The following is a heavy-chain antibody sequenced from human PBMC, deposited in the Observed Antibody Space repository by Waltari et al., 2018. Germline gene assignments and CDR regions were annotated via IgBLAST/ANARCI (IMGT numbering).Heavy chain of an antibody. V-gene: IGHV3-30*02. CDR2: IAYDGRNE. J-gene: IGHJ4*02. D-gene: IGHD2-15*01. CDR3: AKDVASYCSGGSCYTLDS. Sequence: QVQVVESGGGVVQPGGSLRLSCAASGFTFRRYGMHWVRQAPGKGLEWVSCIAYDGRNEYYADSVKGRFTIARDNSKNTLHLQMNSLREDDTAVYHCAKDVASYCSGGSCYTLDSWGQGTPVTVSS. CDR1: GFTFRRYG.